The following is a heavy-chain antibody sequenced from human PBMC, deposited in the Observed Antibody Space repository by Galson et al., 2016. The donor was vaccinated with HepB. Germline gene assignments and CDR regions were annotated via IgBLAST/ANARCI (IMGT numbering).Heavy chain of an antibody. V-gene: IGHV4-31*02. J-gene: IGHJ4*02. CDR2: IYYSGST. Sequence: WSWIRQHPGKGLKWIGYIYYSGSTYYNPSLKSRVTISVDTSKNQFSLKLSSVTAADTAVYYCARMVYGDAYYFDYWGQGTLVTVSS. CDR3: ARMVYGDAYYFDY. D-gene: IGHD4-17*01.